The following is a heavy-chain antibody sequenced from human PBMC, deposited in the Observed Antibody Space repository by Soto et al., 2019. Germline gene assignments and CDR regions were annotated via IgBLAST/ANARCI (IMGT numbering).Heavy chain of an antibody. CDR2: ISYDGSNK. CDR3: ARDRGPGGYYFDS. V-gene: IGHV3-30-3*01. Sequence: GGSLRLSCAACGFTFSSYAMHGVRQAPGKGLEWVAVISYDGSNKYYADSVKGRFTISRDNSKNTLYLQMNSLRAGDTAVYYCARDRGPGGYYFDSWGQGTLVTVSS. CDR1: GFTFSSYA. J-gene: IGHJ4*02.